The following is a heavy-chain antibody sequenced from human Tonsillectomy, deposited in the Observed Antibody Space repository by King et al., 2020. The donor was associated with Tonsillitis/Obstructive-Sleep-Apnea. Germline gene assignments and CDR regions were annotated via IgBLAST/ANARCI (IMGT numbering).Heavy chain of an antibody. D-gene: IGHD2-21*01. CDR2: IYYSGST. V-gene: IGHV4-39*01. Sequence: LQLQESGPGLVKPSETLFLTCTVSGGSISSSSYYWVWIRQPPGKGLEWIVSIYYSGSTYYNPSLKSRVTISVDKSKNQFSLKLSSVTAADTAVYYCALLGTWFDPWGQGTLVTVSS. CDR1: GGSISSSSYY. J-gene: IGHJ5*02. CDR3: ALLGTWFDP.